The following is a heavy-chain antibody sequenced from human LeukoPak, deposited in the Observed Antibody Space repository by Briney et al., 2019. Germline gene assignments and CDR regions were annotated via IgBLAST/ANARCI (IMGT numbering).Heavy chain of an antibody. Sequence: QPGGSLRLSCAASGFTFSSYSMSWVRQAPGKGLEWVSYISSSSSTISYADSVKGRFTISRDNSKNTLYLRMSSLRAEETAVYYCAKHAAVGDYFDSWGQGTLVTVSS. CDR2: ISSSSSTI. V-gene: IGHV3-48*01. CDR1: GFTFSSYS. CDR3: AKHAAVGDYFDS. J-gene: IGHJ4*02. D-gene: IGHD1-26*01.